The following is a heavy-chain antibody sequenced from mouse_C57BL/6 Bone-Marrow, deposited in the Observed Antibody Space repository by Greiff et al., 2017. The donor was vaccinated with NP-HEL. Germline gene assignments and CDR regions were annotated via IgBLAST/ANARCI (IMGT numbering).Heavy chain of an antibody. CDR1: GFNIKDDY. CDR3: TLPPHYAMDY. CDR2: IDPENGDT. Sequence: EVQLQESGAELVRPGASVKLSCTASGFNIKDDYMHWVKQRPEQGLEWIGWIDPENGDTEYASKFQGKATITADTSSNTAYLQLSSLTSEDTAVYYCTLPPHYAMDYWGQGTSVTVSS. V-gene: IGHV14-4*01. J-gene: IGHJ4*01.